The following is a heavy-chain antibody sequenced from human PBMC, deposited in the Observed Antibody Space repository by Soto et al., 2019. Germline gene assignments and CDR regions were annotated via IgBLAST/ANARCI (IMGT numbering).Heavy chain of an antibody. J-gene: IGHJ4*02. Sequence: EVQLVESGGGLVQPGGALRLSSAASGFTFTNYWMTWVRQAPGRGLEWVANIKKDGSEKHYVDSVKGRFTISRDNAKNSLYLQINSLRAEDAAVYYCAREIWGPEYWGQGTRVTVSS. D-gene: IGHD3-16*01. CDR3: AREIWGPEY. CDR1: GFTFTNYW. V-gene: IGHV3-7*03. CDR2: IKKDGSEK.